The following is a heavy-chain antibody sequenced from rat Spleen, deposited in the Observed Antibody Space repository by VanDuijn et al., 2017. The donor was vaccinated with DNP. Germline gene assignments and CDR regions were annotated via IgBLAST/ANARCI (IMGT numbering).Heavy chain of an antibody. CDR3: AREGTLMVVGFLDY. Sequence: QVQLKESGPGLVQPSQTLSLTCTVSGFSLDSYTVSWVRQPPGKGLEWLGRIRANGITDYNSGFKSRLTINRDTSKSQVFLEMNRLQTEETAIYCCAREGTLMVVGFLDYWGRGVMVTVSS. D-gene: IGHD1-12*02. V-gene: IGHV2-15*01. J-gene: IGHJ2*01. CDR2: IRANGIT. CDR1: GFSLDSYT.